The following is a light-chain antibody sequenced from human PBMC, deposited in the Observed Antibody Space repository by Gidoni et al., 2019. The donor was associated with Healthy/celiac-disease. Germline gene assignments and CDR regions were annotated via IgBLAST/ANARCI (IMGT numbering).Light chain of an antibody. Sequence: EIVMTQSPATLSVSPGERATLSCRASQSVSSNLAWYQQKPGQAPRLLIYGASTRATGIPARFSGRGSGTEFTLTISSLQSEDFAVYYCQQYNNWPLFXPXTKVDIK. CDR1: QSVSSN. J-gene: IGKJ3*01. CDR2: GAS. V-gene: IGKV3-15*01. CDR3: QQYNNWPL.